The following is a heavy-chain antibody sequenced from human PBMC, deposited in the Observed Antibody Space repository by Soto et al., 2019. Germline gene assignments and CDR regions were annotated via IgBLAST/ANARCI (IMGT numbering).Heavy chain of an antibody. J-gene: IGHJ4*02. CDR1: GFMFSRYW. V-gene: IGHV3-7*01. Sequence: EVQLMESGGALVQRGGSLRLSCAASGFMFSRYWMSWVRQAPGKGLEWVANIKEDGSVKYYVDSVKGRFTISRDDAKNSVYLQMNSLTVEDTAIYHCARIGYSSSSMDYWGQGTLVTVSS. CDR2: IKEDGSVK. CDR3: ARIGYSSSSMDY. D-gene: IGHD6-13*01.